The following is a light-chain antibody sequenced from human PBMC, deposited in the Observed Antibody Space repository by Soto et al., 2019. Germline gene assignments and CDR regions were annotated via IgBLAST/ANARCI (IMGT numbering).Light chain of an antibody. Sequence: DIEMTQSPSTLSASVGDRVTITCRAGQSISTLLAWYQQKPGKAPKLLIYDASRLQSGVQSRFSGSGSGTDFTLTISSLQPEDFATYYCKQANSFPLTVGGGTKVDIK. V-gene: IGKV1-12*01. CDR3: KQANSFPLT. J-gene: IGKJ4*01. CDR2: DAS. CDR1: QSISTL.